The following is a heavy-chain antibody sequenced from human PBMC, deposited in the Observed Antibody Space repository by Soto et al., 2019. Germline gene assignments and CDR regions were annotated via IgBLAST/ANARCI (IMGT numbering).Heavy chain of an antibody. V-gene: IGHV1-69*02. J-gene: IGHJ4*02. Sequence: QVQLVQSGAEVKKPGSSVKVSCKASGGTFSSYTISWVRQAPGQGLEWMGRIIPILGIANYAQKFQGSVTVTAAKATSTAYTELSSLRSEDTAVYYCIVTTRAVGSIAYWGQGTLVTVSS. CDR3: IVTTRAVGSIAY. CDR2: IIPILGIA. D-gene: IGHD4-17*01. CDR1: GGTFSSYT.